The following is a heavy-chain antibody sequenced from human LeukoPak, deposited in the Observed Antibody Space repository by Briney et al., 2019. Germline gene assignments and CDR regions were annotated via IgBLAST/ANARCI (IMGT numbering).Heavy chain of an antibody. Sequence: GGSLRLSCAVSGFTFSSYWMTWVRQAPGKGLECVASINQDESETYYVASVQGRFTISRDNAKNSLYLQMNSLRVEDTAIYYCVRSWLLVAATRPTDYWGQGTLVTVSS. CDR2: INQDESET. CDR1: GFTFSSYW. J-gene: IGHJ4*02. CDR3: VRSWLLVAATRPTDY. V-gene: IGHV3-7*01. D-gene: IGHD1-26*01.